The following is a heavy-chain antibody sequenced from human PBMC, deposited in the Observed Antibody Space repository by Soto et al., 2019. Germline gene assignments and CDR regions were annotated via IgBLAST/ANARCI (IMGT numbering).Heavy chain of an antibody. CDR2: ISYDGSNK. V-gene: IGHV3-30*18. CDR1: GFTFSSYG. CDR3: AKDLDDILTGYYYYYGMDL. D-gene: IGHD3-9*01. Sequence: PGGSLRLSCAASGFTFSSYGMHWVRQAPGKGLDWVAVISYDGSNKYYADSVKGRFTISRDNSKNTLYLQMNSLRAEDTAVYYCAKDLDDILTGYYYYYGMDLWGQGTSVTVSS. J-gene: IGHJ6*02.